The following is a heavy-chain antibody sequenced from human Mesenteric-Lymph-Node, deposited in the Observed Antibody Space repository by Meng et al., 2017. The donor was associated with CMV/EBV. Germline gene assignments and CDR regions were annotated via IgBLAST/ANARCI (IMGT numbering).Heavy chain of an antibody. CDR3: ARYYCIDSSCYRTNWFDP. CDR2: MYYNGKS. J-gene: IGHJ5*02. D-gene: IGHD3-10*01. Sequence: ASITTYYWSWIRQPPGKGLEWIGYMYYNGKSNYNPSLESRVSISLDMSKNHFSLKLSSVTAADTAVYYCARYYCIDSSCYRTNWFDPWGQGTLVTVSS. CDR1: ASITTYY. V-gene: IGHV4-59*01.